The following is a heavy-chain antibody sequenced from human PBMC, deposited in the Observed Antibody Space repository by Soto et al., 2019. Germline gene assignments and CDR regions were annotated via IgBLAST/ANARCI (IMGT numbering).Heavy chain of an antibody. V-gene: IGHV1-3*01. CDR2: ISAGNGNP. Sequence: ASVKVSCKASGYTFTTYAMHWVRQAPGQTLEWMGWISAGNGNPKYSQKFQGRVTITRDTSASTAYMELSSLRSEDTAVYYCAGGLLGSGIYYNAFDDWGQGTLVTVSS. J-gene: IGHJ4*02. D-gene: IGHD3-10*01. CDR1: GYTFTTYA. CDR3: AGGLLGSGIYYNAFDD.